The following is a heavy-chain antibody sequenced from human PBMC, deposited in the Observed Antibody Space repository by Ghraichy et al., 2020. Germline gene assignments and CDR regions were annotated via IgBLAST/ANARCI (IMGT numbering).Heavy chain of an antibody. Sequence: GGSLRLSCTASGFTFSGRGFNWVRQAPGKGLEWVSAITSGGTIFYAESAKGRFTISRDNAKNSVYLQMNSLRVEDTAVYYCTRALGRYRDGYGSDYWCQGTLVTVSS. J-gene: IGHJ4*02. CDR2: ITSGGTI. CDR1: GFTFSGRG. V-gene: IGHV3-69-1*01. D-gene: IGHD5-18*01. CDR3: TRALGRYRDGYGSDY.